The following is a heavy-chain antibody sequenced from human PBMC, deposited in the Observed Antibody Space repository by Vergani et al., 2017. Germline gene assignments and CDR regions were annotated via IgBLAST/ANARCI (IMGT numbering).Heavy chain of an antibody. CDR3: AREKGLGAPIGKLFDY. J-gene: IGHJ4*02. Sequence: QVQLVQSGSELKKPGASVKVSCKASGYTFTSYAMNWVRQAPGQGLECMGWINTSTGNPTYAQGFTGRFVFSLDPSVSTAYLQISSLKAEDTAVYYCAREKGLGAPIGKLFDYWGQGTLVTVSS. V-gene: IGHV7-4-1*02. CDR1: GYTFTSYA. CDR2: INTSTGNP. D-gene: IGHD2-15*01.